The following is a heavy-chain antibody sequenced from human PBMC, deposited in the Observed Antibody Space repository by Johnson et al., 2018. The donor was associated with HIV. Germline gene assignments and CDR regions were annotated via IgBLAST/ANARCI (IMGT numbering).Heavy chain of an antibody. V-gene: IGHV3-30-3*01. CDR1: GFTFSSYA. Sequence: QVHLVESGGGVVQPGRSLRLSCAASGFTFSSYAMHWVRQAPGKGLEWVAVISYDGSNKYYADSVKGRFTISRDNAKNSLYLQMNSLRAEDTAVYYLSRDSRISLIVVVSRGGFYIWGQGTMVTVSS. D-gene: IGHD3-22*01. J-gene: IGHJ3*02. CDR2: ISYDGSNK. CDR3: SRDSRISLIVVVSRGGFYI.